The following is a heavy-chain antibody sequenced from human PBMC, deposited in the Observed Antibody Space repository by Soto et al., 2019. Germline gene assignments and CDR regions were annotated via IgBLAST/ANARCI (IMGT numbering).Heavy chain of an antibody. J-gene: IGHJ5*02. CDR2: INHSGST. CDR3: ARGLRARLGWFDP. Sequence: SETLSLTCAVYGGSFSGYYWSWIRQPPGKGLEWIGEINHSGSTNYNPSLKSRVTISVDTSKNQFSLKLSSVTAADTAVYYCARGLRARLGWFDPWGQGTRVTVSS. D-gene: IGHD5-12*01. CDR1: GGSFSGYY. V-gene: IGHV4-34*01.